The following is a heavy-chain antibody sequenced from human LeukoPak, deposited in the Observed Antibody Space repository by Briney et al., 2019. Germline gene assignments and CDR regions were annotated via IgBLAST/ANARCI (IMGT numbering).Heavy chain of an antibody. D-gene: IGHD6-13*01. CDR2: IWYDGTNK. CDR1: GFTFSNYG. Sequence: GGSLRLSCAASGFTFSNYGMHWVRQAPGKGLEWVAVIWYDGTNKYYADSVKGRFTISRDNSKNTLYLQMNSLRAEDTAVYYCARDWARGSTWAEIDYWGQGTLVTVSS. V-gene: IGHV3-33*01. CDR3: ARDWARGSTWAEIDY. J-gene: IGHJ4*02.